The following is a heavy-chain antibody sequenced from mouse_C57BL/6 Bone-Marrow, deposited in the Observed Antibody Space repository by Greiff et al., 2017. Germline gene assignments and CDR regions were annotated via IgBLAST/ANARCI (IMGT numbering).Heavy chain of an antibody. CDR2: IDPETGGT. CDR3: TRDGGLLRIYYAMDY. Sequence: QVQLQQSGAELVRPGASVTLSCKASGYTFTDYEMHWVKQTPVHGLEWIGAIDPETGGTAYNQKFKGKAILAADKSSSTAYMELRSLTSEDSSVYYCTRDGGLLRIYYAMDYWGQGTSVTVSS. CDR1: GYTFTDYE. J-gene: IGHJ4*01. V-gene: IGHV1-15*01.